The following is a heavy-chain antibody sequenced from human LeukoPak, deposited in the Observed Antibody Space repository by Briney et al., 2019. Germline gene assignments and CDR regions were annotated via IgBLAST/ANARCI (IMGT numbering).Heavy chain of an antibody. CDR1: GGSISSYY. J-gene: IGHJ4*02. CDR3: ARSEGSGSYFDY. D-gene: IGHD3-10*01. V-gene: IGHV4-59*01. Sequence: SETLSLTCTVSGGSISSYYWSWIRQSPGKGLEWIGYINYSGITNYNPSLKSRVTISVDTSKNQFSLKLSSVTAADTAVYYRARSEGSGSYFDYWGQGTLVTVSS. CDR2: INYSGIT.